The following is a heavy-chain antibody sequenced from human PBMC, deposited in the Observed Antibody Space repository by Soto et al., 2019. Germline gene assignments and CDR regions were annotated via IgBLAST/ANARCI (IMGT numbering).Heavy chain of an antibody. V-gene: IGHV1-3*05. D-gene: IGHD3-10*01. Sequence: QVQLVQSGAEERKPGASVKVSCKASGYTFSTYAMHWVRRAPGQSLEWMGWFNGGNGNIKYSQKFEGRVTITPDTAASTAYMELNMLRSEDTAVYYCARGNVRGGCLDYWGQGPLVSVSS. J-gene: IGHJ4*02. CDR1: GYTFSTYA. CDR2: FNGGNGNI. CDR3: ARGNVRGGCLDY.